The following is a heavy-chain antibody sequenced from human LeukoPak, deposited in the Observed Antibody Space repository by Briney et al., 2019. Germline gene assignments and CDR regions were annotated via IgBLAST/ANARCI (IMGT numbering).Heavy chain of an antibody. Sequence: SETLSLTCTVSGGSFSSSSYYWGWIRQPPGKGLEWIGSMYYSGSTYYNASLRSRVNISVDTSKNQFSLKLSSVTAADTAVYYCARHFDRDGYKSNAFDIWGQGTMVTVSS. CDR2: MYYSGST. J-gene: IGHJ3*02. V-gene: IGHV4-39*01. CDR1: GGSFSSSSYY. CDR3: ARHFDRDGYKSNAFDI. D-gene: IGHD5-24*01.